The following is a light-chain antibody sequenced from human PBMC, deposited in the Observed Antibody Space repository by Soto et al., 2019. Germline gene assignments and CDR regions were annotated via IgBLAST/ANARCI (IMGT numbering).Light chain of an antibody. CDR2: EVT. J-gene: IGLJ3*02. CDR3: SSYTSSSSWV. V-gene: IGLV2-14*01. Sequence: QSVLTQPASVSGSPGQSITISCTGTSSDVGAYNYVSWYQQHSCKAPKLIIYEVTNRPSGVSNRFSASKSGNTTSLTIFGLQAEYEADYYCSSYTSSSSWVFGGGTKLTVL. CDR1: SSDVGAYNY.